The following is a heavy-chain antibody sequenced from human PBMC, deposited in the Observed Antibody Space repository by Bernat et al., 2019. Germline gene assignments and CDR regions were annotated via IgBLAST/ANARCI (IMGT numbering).Heavy chain of an antibody. CDR1: GFTFSSYG. Sequence: VQLVESGGGVVQPGRSLRLSCAASGFTFSSYGMHWVRQAPGKGLEWVAVISYDGSNKYYADSVKGRFTISRDNSKNTLYLQMNSLRAEDTAVYYCAKDWRRYYYDSSGFFDYWGQGTLVTVSS. V-gene: IGHV3-30*18. J-gene: IGHJ4*02. CDR3: AKDWRRYYYDSSGFFDY. CDR2: ISYDGSNK. D-gene: IGHD3-22*01.